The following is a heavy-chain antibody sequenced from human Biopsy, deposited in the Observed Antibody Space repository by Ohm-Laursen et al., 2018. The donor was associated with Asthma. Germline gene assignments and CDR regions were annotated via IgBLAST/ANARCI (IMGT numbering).Heavy chain of an antibody. CDR3: ARPITGTRNAFDI. CDR2: THHSGYT. J-gene: IGHJ3*02. D-gene: IGHD1-20*01. CDR1: GGSFSSNY. Sequence: SETLSLTCAVYGGSFSSNYWSWIRQTPGKGLEWLGDTHHSGYTNYNPSLKSRLTIAVDPSKNQFSLKVTSVTAADTAVYYCARPITGTRNAFDIWGQGTTVTVSS. V-gene: IGHV4-34*09.